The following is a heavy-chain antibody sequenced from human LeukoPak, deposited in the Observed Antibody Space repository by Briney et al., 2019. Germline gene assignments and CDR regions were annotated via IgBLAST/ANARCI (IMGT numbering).Heavy chain of an antibody. CDR3: ASRSGYDSNNWFDP. Sequence: SETLSLTCTVSGGSISSSSNYWGWIRQPPGKGLEWIASIYYSGSTYYNPSLKSRVTISADTSKNQFSLKLSSVTAADTAIYYCASRSGYDSNNWFDPWGQGTLVTVSS. V-gene: IGHV4-39*07. J-gene: IGHJ5*02. D-gene: IGHD5-12*01. CDR2: IYYSGST. CDR1: GGSISSSSNY.